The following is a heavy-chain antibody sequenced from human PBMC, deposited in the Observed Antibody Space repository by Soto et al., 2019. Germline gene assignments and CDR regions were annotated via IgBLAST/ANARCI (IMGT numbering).Heavy chain of an antibody. CDR2: IYYSGST. CDR3: ARVSADTAMAANYGMDV. Sequence: SETLSLTCNVAGGSVSSGSYYWSWIRQPPGKGLEWIGYIYYSGSTNYNPSLKSRVTISVDTSKNQFSLKLSSVTAADTAVYYCARVSADTAMAANYGMDVWGQGTTVTVSS. CDR1: GGSVSSGSYY. J-gene: IGHJ6*02. D-gene: IGHD5-18*01. V-gene: IGHV4-61*01.